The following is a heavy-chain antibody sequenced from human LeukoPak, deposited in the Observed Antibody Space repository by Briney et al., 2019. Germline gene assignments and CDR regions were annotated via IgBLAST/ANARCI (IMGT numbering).Heavy chain of an antibody. V-gene: IGHV3-20*04. J-gene: IGHJ4*02. CDR1: GFTFDNYG. Sequence: GGSLRLSCAASGFTFDNYGMSWVRQVAGKGLEWVSGINWNGGKTGYVDAVRGRFTISRDNAKNTLYLQMNSLRAEDTAVYYCARKPAPADWGQGTLVTVSS. CDR2: INWNGGKT. CDR3: ARKPAPAD. D-gene: IGHD6-25*01.